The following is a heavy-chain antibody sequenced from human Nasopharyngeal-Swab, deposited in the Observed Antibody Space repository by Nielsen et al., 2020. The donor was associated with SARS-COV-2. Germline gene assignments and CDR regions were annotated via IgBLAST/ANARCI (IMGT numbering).Heavy chain of an antibody. Sequence: WIRQPPGKGLEWIGYIYYSGSTYYNPSLKSRVTISVDTSKNQFSLKLSSVTAADTAVYYCASPQGSSGHYYMDVWGKGTAVIVSS. D-gene: IGHD3-22*01. CDR2: IYYSGST. CDR3: ASPQGSSGHYYMDV. J-gene: IGHJ6*03. V-gene: IGHV4-31*02.